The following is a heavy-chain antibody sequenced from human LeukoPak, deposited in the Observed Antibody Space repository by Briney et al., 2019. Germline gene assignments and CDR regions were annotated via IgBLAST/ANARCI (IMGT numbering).Heavy chain of an antibody. V-gene: IGHV3-53*05. Sequence: GGSLRLPCAASGFTVSSNYMSWVRQAPGKGLEWVSVIYSGGSTYYADSVKGRFTISRDNSKNTVYLQMNSLRFEDTAVYHCARDYSGWYVFDYWGQGTLVAVSP. CDR1: GFTVSSNY. CDR2: IYSGGST. J-gene: IGHJ4*02. CDR3: ARDYSGWYVFDY. D-gene: IGHD6-19*01.